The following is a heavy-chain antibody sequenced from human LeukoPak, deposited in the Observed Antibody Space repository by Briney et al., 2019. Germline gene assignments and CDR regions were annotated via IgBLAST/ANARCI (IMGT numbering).Heavy chain of an antibody. CDR2: IYHSGST. CDR1: GGSISSGGYS. CDR3: AREFTQQYYFDY. Sequence: SQTLSLACAVSGGSISSGGYSWSWIRQPPGKGLEWIGYIYHSGSTYYNPSLKSRVTISVDRSKNQFSLKLSSVTAADTAVYYCAREFTQQYYFDYWGRGTLVTVSS. J-gene: IGHJ4*02. V-gene: IGHV4-30-2*01. D-gene: IGHD3-16*01.